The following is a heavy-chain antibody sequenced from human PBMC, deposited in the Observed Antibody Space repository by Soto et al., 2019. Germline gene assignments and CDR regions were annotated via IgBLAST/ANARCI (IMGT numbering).Heavy chain of an antibody. CDR2: IYHSGST. J-gene: IGHJ4*02. CDR1: GGSISGSNW. Sequence: SETLCLTCAVAGGSISGSNWWSWVRQPPGKGLEWIGEIYHSGSTNYNPSLKSRVTISVDKSKNQFSLKLSSVTAADTAVYYCARVLYCSGGSCYYTFDYWGQGTLVTVSS. CDR3: ARVLYCSGGSCYYTFDY. V-gene: IGHV4-4*02. D-gene: IGHD2-15*01.